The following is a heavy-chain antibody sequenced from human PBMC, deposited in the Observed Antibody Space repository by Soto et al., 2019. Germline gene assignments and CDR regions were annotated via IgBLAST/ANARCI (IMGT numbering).Heavy chain of an antibody. CDR3: AKGGDSSSWKNWFDP. J-gene: IGHJ5*02. CDR1: GGTFSSYA. Sequence: SVKVSCKASGGTFSSYAISWVRQAPGQGLEWMGGIIPIFGTANYAQKFQGRVTITADESTSTAYMELSSLRSEDTAVYYCAKGGDSSSWKNWFDPWGQGTLVTVSS. D-gene: IGHD6-13*01. CDR2: IIPIFGTA. V-gene: IGHV1-69*13.